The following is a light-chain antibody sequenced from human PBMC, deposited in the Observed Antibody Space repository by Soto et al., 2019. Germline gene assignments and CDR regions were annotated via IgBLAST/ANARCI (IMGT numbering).Light chain of an antibody. CDR1: QSISTW. CDR3: VQHYNYPPT. J-gene: IGKJ1*01. V-gene: IGKV1-6*01. Sequence: IQMTQSPSTLSASVGDRVTITCRANQSISTWLAWYQQKPGTAPKLLIFAASNLQGGVPSRFSGSGSGTDFTLTISSLQPEDFATYFCVQHYNYPPTFGQGTKVDIK. CDR2: AAS.